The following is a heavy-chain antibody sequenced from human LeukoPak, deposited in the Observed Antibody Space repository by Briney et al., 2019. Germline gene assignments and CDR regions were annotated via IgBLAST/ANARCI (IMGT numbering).Heavy chain of an antibody. J-gene: IGHJ4*02. Sequence: SETLSLTCAVYGGSFSGYYWSWIRQPPGKGLEWIGEINHSGSTNYNPSLKSRVTISVDTSKNQFSLKLSSVTAADTAVYYCASSSSGWWSDLWGQGTLVTVSS. CDR2: INHSGST. D-gene: IGHD6-19*01. V-gene: IGHV4-34*01. CDR1: GGSFSGYY. CDR3: ASSSSGWWSDL.